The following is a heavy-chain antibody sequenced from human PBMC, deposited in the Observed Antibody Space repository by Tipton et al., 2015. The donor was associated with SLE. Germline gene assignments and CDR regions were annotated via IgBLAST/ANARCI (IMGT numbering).Heavy chain of an antibody. CDR3: ARGLMGDTGPDSFDI. D-gene: IGHD1-26*01. Sequence: GSLRLSCAASGFTFRNYWMHWVRQAPGKEPVWLSRIRSDGGDPAYADSVKGRFTISRDNDKNTLYLQVNSLRAEDTALYYCARGLMGDTGPDSFDIWGQGTLVAVSS. CDR1: GFTFRNYW. V-gene: IGHV3-74*01. CDR2: IRSDGGDP. J-gene: IGHJ3*02.